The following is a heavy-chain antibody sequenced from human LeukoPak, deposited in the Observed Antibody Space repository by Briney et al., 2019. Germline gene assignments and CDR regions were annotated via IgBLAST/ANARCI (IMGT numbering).Heavy chain of an antibody. CDR2: ITPSSSST. J-gene: IGHJ3*02. V-gene: IGHV1-46*01. CDR1: GYTFTNYY. CDR3: ARGHDYYYDSSGLSAFDI. D-gene: IGHD3-22*01. Sequence: GASVKVSCKASGYTFTNYYIHWVRQAPGQGLEWMGIITPSSSSTTYAQKFQGRVTMTRNTSISTAYMELSSLRSEDTAVYYCARGHDYYYDSSGLSAFDIWGQGTMVTVSS.